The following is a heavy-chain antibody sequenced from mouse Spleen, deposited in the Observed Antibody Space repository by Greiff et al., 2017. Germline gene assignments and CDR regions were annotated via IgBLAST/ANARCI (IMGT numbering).Heavy chain of an antibody. CDR1: GYSITSGYY. CDR2: ISYDGSN. J-gene: IGHJ3*01. D-gene: IGHD1-1*01. Sequence: EVKLQESGPGLVKPSQSLSLTCSVTGYSITSGYYWNWIRQFPGNKLEWMGYISYDGSNNYNPSLKNRISITRDTSKNQFFLKLNSVTTEDTATYYCAREAYYYGSSLVGWFAYWGQGTLVTVSA. V-gene: IGHV3-6*01. CDR3: AREAYYYGSSLVGWFAY.